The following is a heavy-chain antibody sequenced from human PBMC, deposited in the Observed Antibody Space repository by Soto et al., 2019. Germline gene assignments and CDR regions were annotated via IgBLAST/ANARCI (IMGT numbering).Heavy chain of an antibody. J-gene: IGHJ4*02. Sequence: QVQLVESGGGVVQPGTSLRLSCAASGFTFRNYGMHWVRQAPGKGLEWVAIIRYDENNKYYADSVKGRFTISRDNSKNTRYLQMNSLRAEEKAVYYCARDSVWTFDYGGQGTLVTVSS. CDR2: IRYDENNK. CDR3: ARDSVWTFDY. CDR1: GFTFRNYG. D-gene: IGHD2-21*01. V-gene: IGHV3-33*01.